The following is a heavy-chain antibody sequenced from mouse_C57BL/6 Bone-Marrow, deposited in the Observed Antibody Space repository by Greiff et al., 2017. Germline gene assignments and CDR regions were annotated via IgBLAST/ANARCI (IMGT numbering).Heavy chain of an antibody. D-gene: IGHD1-1*01. CDR3: AREEYYGSSYWYFDV. CDR2: INPGSGGT. Sequence: VKVVESGAELVRPGTSVKVSCKASGYAFTNYLIEWVKQRPGQGLEWIGVINPGSGGTNYNEKFKGKATLTADKSSSTAYMQLSSLTSEDSAVYFCAREEYYGSSYWYFDVWGTGTTVTVSS. CDR1: GYAFTNYL. J-gene: IGHJ1*03. V-gene: IGHV1-54*01.